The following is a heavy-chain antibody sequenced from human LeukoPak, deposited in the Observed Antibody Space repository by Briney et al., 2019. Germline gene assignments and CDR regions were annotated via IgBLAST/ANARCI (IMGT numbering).Heavy chain of an antibody. V-gene: IGHV3-21*01. J-gene: IGHJ4*02. CDR2: ISSSSSYI. Sequence: GGSLRLSCAASGFTFSSYSMNWVRQAPGKGLEWVSSISSSSSYIYYADSVKGRFTISRDNAKNSPYLQMNSLRAEDTAVYYCARDQGSGYYLLDYWGQGTLVTVSS. CDR3: ARDQGSGYYLLDY. D-gene: IGHD3-22*01. CDR1: GFTFSSYS.